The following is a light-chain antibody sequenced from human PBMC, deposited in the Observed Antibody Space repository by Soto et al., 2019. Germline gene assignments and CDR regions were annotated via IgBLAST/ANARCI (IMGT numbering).Light chain of an antibody. V-gene: IGKV3-15*01. Sequence: EIVMTQSPATLSVSPGERATLSCRASQRFSSNLALYQHNPGQAPSLIIYGASTMATGIPARFSGSGSGTEFPRSVCSLQSEDFGVYYFQQKNNWPFTFGPATKVHSK. J-gene: IGKJ3*01. CDR2: GAS. CDR3: QQKNNWPFT. CDR1: QRFSSN.